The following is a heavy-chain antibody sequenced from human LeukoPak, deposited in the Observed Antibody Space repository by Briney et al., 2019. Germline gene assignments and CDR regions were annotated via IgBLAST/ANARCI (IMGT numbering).Heavy chain of an antibody. CDR3: ARLEF. J-gene: IGHJ4*02. Sequence: SETLSLTCAVYGGSFSGYYWSWIRQPPGKGLEWIGEINHSGSTNYNPSLKSRVTISVDTSKNQFSRKLSSVTAADTAVYYCARLEFWGQGTLVTVSS. CDR1: GGSFSGYY. V-gene: IGHV4-34*01. D-gene: IGHD3-10*01. CDR2: INHSGST.